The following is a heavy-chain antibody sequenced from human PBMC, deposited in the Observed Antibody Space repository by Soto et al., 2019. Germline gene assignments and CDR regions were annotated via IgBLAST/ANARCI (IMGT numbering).Heavy chain of an antibody. V-gene: IGHV1-8*01. CDR3: VRGGFLSHDHVIIAPATLGFDP. CDR2: MNPNRTNT. CDR1: GYTFTTYD. D-gene: IGHD2-2*01. J-gene: IGHJ5*02. Sequence: GASVNVSCKASGYTFTTYDINWVRQAPGQGLEWMGWMNPNRTNTGYAEKFQGRVTMTRDTSISTAYMELSSLRYDDTAVYYCVRGGFLSHDHVIIAPATLGFDPWGQGTLVTVSS.